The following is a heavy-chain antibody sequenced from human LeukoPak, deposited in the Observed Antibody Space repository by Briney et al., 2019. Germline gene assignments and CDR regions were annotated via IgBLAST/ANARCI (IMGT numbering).Heavy chain of an antibody. Sequence: SVNVSCKASGYTFTGYYMHWVRQAPGQGLEWMGWINPNSGGTSYAQRLQGRVTMTRDTSISTAYMELSGLTSDDTAVYYCARNPPYCTSTSCYKDYWGQGTLVTVSS. CDR2: INPNSGGT. D-gene: IGHD2-2*02. V-gene: IGHV1-2*02. J-gene: IGHJ4*02. CDR1: GYTFTGYY. CDR3: ARNPPYCTSTSCYKDY.